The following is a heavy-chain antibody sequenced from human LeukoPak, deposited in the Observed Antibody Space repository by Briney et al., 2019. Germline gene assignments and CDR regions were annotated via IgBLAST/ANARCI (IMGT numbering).Heavy chain of an antibody. CDR2: LSGSGGST. CDR1: GFTFSNYA. CDR3: AKAPPRYCSSTTCLNWFDP. Sequence: PGGSLRLSCAASGFTFSNYAMSWVRQAPGKGLEWVSALSGSGGSTYYADSVKGRFTISRDNSKNTLYLQMNSLGAEDTAVYYCAKAPPRYCSSTTCLNWFDPWGPGTLVTVSS. V-gene: IGHV3-23*01. J-gene: IGHJ5*02. D-gene: IGHD2-2*01.